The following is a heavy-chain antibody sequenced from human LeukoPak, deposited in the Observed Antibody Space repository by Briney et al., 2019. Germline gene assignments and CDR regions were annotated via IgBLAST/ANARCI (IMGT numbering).Heavy chain of an antibody. V-gene: IGHV4-39*01. J-gene: IGHJ4*02. CDR3: ARQESYYDFWSGYPYYFDY. Sequence: SETLSLTCTVSGASISSSSYYWGWIRQPPGKGLEWIGSIYYSGSTYYNPSLKSRVTISVDTSKNQFSLKLSSVTAADTAVYYCARQESYYDFWSGYPYYFDYWGQGTLVTVSS. CDR2: IYYSGST. D-gene: IGHD3-3*01. CDR1: GASISSSSYY.